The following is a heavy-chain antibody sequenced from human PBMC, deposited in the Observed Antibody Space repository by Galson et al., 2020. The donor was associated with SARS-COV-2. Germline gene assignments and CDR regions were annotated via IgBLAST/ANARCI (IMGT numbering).Heavy chain of an antibody. CDR2: IKQDGSEK. J-gene: IGHJ4*02. V-gene: IGHV3-7*01. D-gene: IGHD5-18*01. Sequence: GESLRLSCATSGFPFSSYWMSWVRQAPGKGLEWVANIKQDGSEKYYVDSVKGRFTISRDNAKNSLYLQMSSLRAEDTAVYYCARVAWIQLWFFDFWGQGTLVTVSS. CDR3: ARVAWIQLWFFDF. CDR1: GFPFSSYW.